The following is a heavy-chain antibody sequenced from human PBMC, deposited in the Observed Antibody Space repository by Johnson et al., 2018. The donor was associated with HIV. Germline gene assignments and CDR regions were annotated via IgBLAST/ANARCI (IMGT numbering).Heavy chain of an antibody. CDR3: ARDNYSSGWYWAFGDAFDI. CDR1: GFTFSSYA. D-gene: IGHD6-19*01. Sequence: VQLVESGGGVVQPGRSLRLSCAASGFTFSSYAMHWVRQAPGKGLEWVAVISYDGSNKYYADSVKGRFTISRDNTKNTLYLQMNRLRAEDTAVYYCARDNYSSGWYWAFGDAFDIWGQGTMVTVSS. V-gene: IGHV3-30*04. J-gene: IGHJ3*02. CDR2: ISYDGSNK.